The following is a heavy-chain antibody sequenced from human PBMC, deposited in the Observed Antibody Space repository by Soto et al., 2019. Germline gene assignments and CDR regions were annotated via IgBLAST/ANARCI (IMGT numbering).Heavy chain of an antibody. CDR2: IYYSGST. Sequence: PSETLSLTCTVSGGSISSGGYYWSWIRQHPGKGLEWIGYIYYSGSTYYNPSLKSRVTISVDTSKNQFSLKLSSVTAADTAVYYCASGVVPAAKRDYWGQGTLVTVSS. D-gene: IGHD2-2*01. CDR1: GGSISSGGYY. J-gene: IGHJ4*02. CDR3: ASGVVPAAKRDY. V-gene: IGHV4-31*03.